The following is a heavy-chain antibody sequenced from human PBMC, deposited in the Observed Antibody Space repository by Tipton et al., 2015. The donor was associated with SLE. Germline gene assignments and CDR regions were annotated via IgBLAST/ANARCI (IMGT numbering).Heavy chain of an antibody. CDR1: GFTFSIYQ. CDR3: ARWSPIYDY. J-gene: IGHJ4*02. CDR2: ISSSGSTI. V-gene: IGHV3-48*03. Sequence: GSLRLSCAASGFTFSIYQMNWVRQAPGKGLEWISDISSSGSTINYADSVKGRFTISRDNAKNSLYLQMNSLRAEDTAVYYCARWSPIYDYWGQGTLVTVSS.